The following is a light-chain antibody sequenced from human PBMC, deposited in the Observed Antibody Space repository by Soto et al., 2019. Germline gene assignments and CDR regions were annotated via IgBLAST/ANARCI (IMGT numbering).Light chain of an antibody. CDR3: QQYGNPPPNA. V-gene: IGKV3-20*01. Sequence: IVLTQSPGTLSLSPGERATLSCRASQSISSSYLAWYQQKPGQAPRVLIYGASSRATGIPDRFSGSGSGTAFILSISRLEPEDFAVYFCQQYGNPPPNAFGQGTKV. CDR2: GAS. CDR1: QSISSSY. J-gene: IGKJ2*01.